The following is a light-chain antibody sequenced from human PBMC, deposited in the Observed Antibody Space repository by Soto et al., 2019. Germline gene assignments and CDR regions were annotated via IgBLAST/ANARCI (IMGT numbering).Light chain of an antibody. Sequence: DIQMTQSPPTLPASVGDRVTITCRASQSISNWLAWYQQKPGTAPKVLIYHASNLQSGVPSRCSGSGSGTELTLTISRLQPDALSSYYCHQYNSYSFGQGTKVDIK. CDR2: HAS. CDR3: HQYNSYS. CDR1: QSISNW. V-gene: IGKV1-5*01. J-gene: IGKJ1*01.